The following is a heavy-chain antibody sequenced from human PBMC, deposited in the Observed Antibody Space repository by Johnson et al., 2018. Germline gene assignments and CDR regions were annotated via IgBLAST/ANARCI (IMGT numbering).Heavy chain of an antibody. J-gene: IGHJ1*01. CDR1: GFTFSDHY. CDR3: VSASGITYPYFQH. V-gene: IGHV3-72*01. D-gene: IGHD3-10*01. Sequence: VQLVQSGGGLVQPGGSLRLSCAASGFTFSDHYMDWVRQAPGKCLEWVGRTRDKSNSYTTEYAASVKGRFTISRDDSKNSLYLQMNSLKTEDTAVYYCVSASGITYPYFQHWGQGTLVTVSS. CDR2: TRDKSNSYTT.